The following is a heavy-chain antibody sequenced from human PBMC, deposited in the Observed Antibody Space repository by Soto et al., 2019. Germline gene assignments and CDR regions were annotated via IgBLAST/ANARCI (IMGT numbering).Heavy chain of an antibody. Sequence: QITLKESGPTLVKPTQTLTLTCTFSGFSLSTSGVGVGWIRQPPGKALEWLALIYWDDDKGYSPSLQSSLNSTKDTSKNQEVLTMTNMDPVDTATYYGAHRLNYSGNNKGFYPWGQGTLVTGSS. CDR3: AHRLNYSGNNKGFYP. CDR1: GFSLSTSGVG. D-gene: IGHD4-4*01. J-gene: IGHJ5*02. V-gene: IGHV2-5*02. CDR2: IYWDDDK.